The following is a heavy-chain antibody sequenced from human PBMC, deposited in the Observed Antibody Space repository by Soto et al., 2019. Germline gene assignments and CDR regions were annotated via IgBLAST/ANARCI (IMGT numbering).Heavy chain of an antibody. V-gene: IGHV5-51*01. CDR1: GYSFTSYW. J-gene: IGHJ6*02. D-gene: IGHD2-15*01. CDR3: AREVVVAATSSYYYYYGMDV. CDR2: IYPGDSDT. Sequence: PGESLKISCKGSGYSFTSYWIGLVRQMPGKGLEWMGIIYPGDSDTRYSPSFQGQVTISADKSISTAYLQWSSLKASDTAMYYCAREVVVAATSSYYYYYGMDVWGQGTTVTVSS.